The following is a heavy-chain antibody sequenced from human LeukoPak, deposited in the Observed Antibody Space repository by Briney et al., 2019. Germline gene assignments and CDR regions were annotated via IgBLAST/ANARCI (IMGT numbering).Heavy chain of an antibody. CDR2: IYHSGST. V-gene: IGHV4-38-2*02. D-gene: IGHD6-19*01. CDR1: GYSISSGYY. Sequence: SETLSLTCTVSGYSISSGYYWGWIRQPPGKGLEWIGSIYHSGSTYYNPSLKSRVTISVDTSKNQFSLKLSSVTAADTAVYYCARWAKAVAGQVRDAFDIWGQGSMVTVSS. CDR3: ARWAKAVAGQVRDAFDI. J-gene: IGHJ3*02.